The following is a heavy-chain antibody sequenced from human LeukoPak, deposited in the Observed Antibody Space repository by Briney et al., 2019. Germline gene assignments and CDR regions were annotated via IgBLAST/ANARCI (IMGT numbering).Heavy chain of an antibody. CDR3: AGTFGYSYGYIYYYMDV. V-gene: IGHV3-11*04. D-gene: IGHD5-18*01. Sequence: GGSLRLSCATSGFTFSDYYMSWIRQAPGKGLEWVSYISSSGSTIYYADSVKGRFTISRDNAKNSLYLQMNSLRAEDTAVYYCAGTFGYSYGYIYYYMDVWGKGTTVTVSS. J-gene: IGHJ6*03. CDR1: GFTFSDYY. CDR2: ISSSGSTI.